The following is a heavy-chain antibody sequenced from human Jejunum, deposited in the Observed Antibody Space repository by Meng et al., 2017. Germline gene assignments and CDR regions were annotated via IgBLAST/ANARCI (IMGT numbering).Heavy chain of an antibody. CDR2: TYYRSEWQN. J-gene: IGHJ4*02. CDR1: GDSVSSNRAL. D-gene: IGHD3-10*01. Sequence: QVQLQQSGPGPVKPSQTLPLTWATSGDSVSSNRALWHWVRQSPSRGLEWLGQTYYRSEWQNHYGVSVKSRIIINADTSRNQFSLNLNSVTPEDTAVYYCTTWYGEYWGQGTLVTVSS. CDR3: TTWYGEY. V-gene: IGHV6-1*01.